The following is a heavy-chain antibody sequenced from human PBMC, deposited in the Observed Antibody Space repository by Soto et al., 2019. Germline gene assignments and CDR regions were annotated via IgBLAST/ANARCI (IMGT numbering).Heavy chain of an antibody. J-gene: IGHJ4*02. CDR2: ISGSGGST. D-gene: IGHD2-15*01. CDR3: AKPTGYCSGGSCYIFDY. CDR1: GFTFSSYA. V-gene: IGHV3-23*01. Sequence: VGSLRLSCAASGFTFSSYAMSWVRQAPGKGLEWVSAISGSGGSTYYADSVKGRFTISRDNSKNTLYLQMNSLRAEDTAVYYCAKPTGYCSGGSCYIFDYWGQGTLVTVSS.